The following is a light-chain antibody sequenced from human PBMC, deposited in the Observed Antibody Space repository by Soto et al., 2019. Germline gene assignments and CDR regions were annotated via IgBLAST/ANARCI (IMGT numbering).Light chain of an antibody. CDR3: QQYQNLPLT. CDR1: QDIRIY. V-gene: IGKV1-33*01. CDR2: DAS. Sequence: DIQMPQSPSSLSASVGDRVTITCQASQDIRIYLHWYQRKPGRAPKLLIYDASNLEIGVPSRFSGSGSGTDFSFTIASLQPEDIATYYCQQYQNLPLTFGGGTKVDIK. J-gene: IGKJ4*01.